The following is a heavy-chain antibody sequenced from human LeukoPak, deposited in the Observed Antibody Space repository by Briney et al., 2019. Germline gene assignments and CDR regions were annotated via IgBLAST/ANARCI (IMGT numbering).Heavy chain of an antibody. CDR1: GVTLSTYA. J-gene: IGHJ6*02. CDR2: ISSSGGGDNT. V-gene: IGHV3-23*01. D-gene: IGHD6-19*01. CDR3: AKETVDSSGWYLYYYYYGMDV. Sequence: PGGSLRLSCAASGVTLSTYAMSWARQAPGKGLEWVSGISSSGGGDNTYYADSVKGRFTISRDSSKNTLYLQMNSLRAEDTAVYYCAKETVDSSGWYLYYYYYGMDVWGQGTTVTVSS.